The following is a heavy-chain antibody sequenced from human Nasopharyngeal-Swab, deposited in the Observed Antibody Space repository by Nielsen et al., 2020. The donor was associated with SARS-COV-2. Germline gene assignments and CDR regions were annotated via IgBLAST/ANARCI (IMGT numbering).Heavy chain of an antibody. Sequence: GESLKISCKASGYSFATYWITWVRQMSGKGLEWMGRIDPSDSYSMYSPSFQGHVTFSADKSNSTAFLEWSSLKASDTAMYYCVGHSSTGTYAFANWGQGTLVTVSS. J-gene: IGHJ4*02. CDR2: IDPSDSYS. CDR1: GYSFATYW. D-gene: IGHD1-1*01. V-gene: IGHV5-10-1*01. CDR3: VGHSSTGTYAFAN.